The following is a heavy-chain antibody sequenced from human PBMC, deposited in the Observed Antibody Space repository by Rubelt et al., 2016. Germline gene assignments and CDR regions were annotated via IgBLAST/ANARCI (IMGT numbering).Heavy chain of an antibody. CDR3: AREYSSSSSVFDY. CDR1: GGSFSGYY. Sequence: QWGAGLLKPSETLSLTCAVYGGSFSGYYWSWIRQPPGKGLEWIGEINHSGSTNYNPSLKSRVTISVDTSKNQFSLKLSSVTAADTAVYYCAREYSSSSSVFDYWGQGTLVTVSS. D-gene: IGHD6-6*01. J-gene: IGHJ4*02. V-gene: IGHV4-34*01. CDR2: INHSGST.